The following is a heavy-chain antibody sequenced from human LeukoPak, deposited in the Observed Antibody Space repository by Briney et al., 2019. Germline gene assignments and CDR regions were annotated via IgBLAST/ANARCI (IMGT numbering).Heavy chain of an antibody. J-gene: IGHJ4*02. V-gene: IGHV4-4*07. Sequence: SETLSLTCTVSGGSINNHYWSWIRQTAGKGLEWIGRIYTSGSTNYNPSLKSRVTMSVDTSNNQFSLKLTSVTAADTAVYYCARFQISSGWYKDYWGQGTLVTVSS. CDR2: IYTSGST. CDR1: GGSINNHY. CDR3: ARFQISSGWYKDY. D-gene: IGHD6-19*01.